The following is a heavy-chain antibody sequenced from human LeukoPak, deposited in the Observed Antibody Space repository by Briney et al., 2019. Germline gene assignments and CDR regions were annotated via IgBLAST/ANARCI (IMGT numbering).Heavy chain of an antibody. V-gene: IGHV3-23*01. D-gene: IGHD1-26*01. CDR1: GGSISTYY. CDR2: ISGNSGST. J-gene: IGHJ4*02. CDR3: AKVSAWAMVGATYFDY. Sequence: PSETLSLTCTVSGGSISTYYWSWVRQAPGKGLEWVSSISGNSGSTYYADSVKGRFTISRDNSKNTVYLQMNSLRAEDTAVYYCAKVSAWAMVGATYFDYWGQGTLVTVSS.